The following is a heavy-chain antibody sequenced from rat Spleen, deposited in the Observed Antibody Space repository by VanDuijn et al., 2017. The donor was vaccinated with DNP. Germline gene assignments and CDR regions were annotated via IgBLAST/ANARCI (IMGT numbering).Heavy chain of an antibody. CDR3: ARLLAGRSYYFDY. V-gene: IGHV5-25*01. CDR1: RFTFSNYY. D-gene: IGHD1-4*01. J-gene: IGHJ2*01. Sequence: EVQLVESGGGLVQPGRSLKLSCAASRFTFSNYYMAWVRQAPTKGLEWVASISTGGGNTYYRDSVKGRFTISRDNTKSSLYLQMDSLRSEDTATYYCARLLAGRSYYFDYWGQGVMVTVSS. CDR2: ISTGGGNT.